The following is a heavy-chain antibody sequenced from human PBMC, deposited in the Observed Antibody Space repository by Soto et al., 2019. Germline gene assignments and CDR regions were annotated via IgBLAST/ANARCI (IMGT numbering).Heavy chain of an antibody. Sequence: GGSLRLSCAVSGFIFGNYMMTWVRQAPGKGLEWVSTIRDSGDSTYYADSVKGRFTISRDNFKNTLYLQMDSLGAEDTAVYYCARAPRGNYGYPSYFDYWGQGTLVTVSS. D-gene: IGHD3-10*01. CDR3: ARAPRGNYGYPSYFDY. CDR2: IRDSGDST. CDR1: GFIFGNYM. J-gene: IGHJ4*02. V-gene: IGHV3-23*01.